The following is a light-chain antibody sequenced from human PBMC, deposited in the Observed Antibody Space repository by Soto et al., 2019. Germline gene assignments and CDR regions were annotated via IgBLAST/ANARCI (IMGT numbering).Light chain of an antibody. Sequence: DIQMTQSPSSLSASVRDRVTITCQASQDITNYLNWYQQKPGKAPKLLICDASNLEPGVPSRFSGSGSGTDFTFTISSLQPEDIATYYCQQYDNLPVTCGPGTKVDIK. CDR3: QQYDNLPVT. CDR2: DAS. V-gene: IGKV1-33*01. J-gene: IGKJ3*01. CDR1: QDITNY.